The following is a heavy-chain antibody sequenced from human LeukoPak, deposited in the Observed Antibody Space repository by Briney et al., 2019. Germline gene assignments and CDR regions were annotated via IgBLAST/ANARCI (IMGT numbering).Heavy chain of an antibody. D-gene: IGHD3-22*01. CDR3: ARGGGGYYYDSSGYYYPNWFDP. Sequence: PSETLSLTCTVSGGSISSGDYYWSWIRQPPGKGLEWIGYIYYSGSTYYNPSLKSRVTISVDTSKNQFSLKLSSVTAADTAVYYCARGGGGYYYDSSGYYYPNWFDPWGQGTLVTVSS. J-gene: IGHJ5*02. CDR1: GGSISSGDYY. V-gene: IGHV4-30-4*01. CDR2: IYYSGST.